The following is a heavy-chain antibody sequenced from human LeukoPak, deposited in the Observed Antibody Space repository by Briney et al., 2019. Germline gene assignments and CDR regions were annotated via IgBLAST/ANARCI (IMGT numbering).Heavy chain of an antibody. J-gene: IGHJ6*03. V-gene: IGHV4-4*07. CDR2: IYLSRGT. CDR1: GVSMINYY. D-gene: IGHD1-26*01. Sequence: PSEILSLTCTVSGVSMINYYWSWIRQPAGKGLEWIGRIYLSRGTDYNPSLRSRDIMSLDTSKNQFSLQLTSVTAADTAVYYCARESRIVEGDGYYMDVWGKGTTVTISS. CDR3: ARESRIVEGDGYYMDV.